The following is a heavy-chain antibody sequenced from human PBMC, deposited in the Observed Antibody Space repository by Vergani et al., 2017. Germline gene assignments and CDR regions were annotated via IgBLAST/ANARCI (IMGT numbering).Heavy chain of an antibody. V-gene: IGHV3-23*01. CDR1: GFTFSNSA. CDR3: VKEKIDLGSYFFDS. D-gene: IGHD2/OR15-2a*01. J-gene: IGHJ4*01. Sequence: LLSSGVGLVQSGGSLRLSCAASGFTFSNSAVSWVRQAPGRGLAWVSSISGPCLSTYYADSVKGRFSISRDNSKNTVFLQMHSLRAEDTAIYYCVKEKIDLGSYFFDSWGHGILVTVSS. CDR2: ISGPCLST.